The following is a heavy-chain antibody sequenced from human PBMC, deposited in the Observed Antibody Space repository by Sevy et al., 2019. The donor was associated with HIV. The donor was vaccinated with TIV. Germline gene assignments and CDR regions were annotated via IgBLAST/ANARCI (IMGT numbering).Heavy chain of an antibody. CDR1: GGTFNNYG. CDR2: ILPRSGLV. D-gene: IGHD2-21*01. Sequence: ASVKVSCKASGGTFNNYGINWVRQAPGQGLQWMGGILPRSGLVNYAQNLQGRGAITADESTRTVYMELSSLRFEDTAVYYCAGDRPCGGDCYFLDSWGRGALVTVSS. J-gene: IGHJ4*02. V-gene: IGHV1-69*13. CDR3: AGDRPCGGDCYFLDS.